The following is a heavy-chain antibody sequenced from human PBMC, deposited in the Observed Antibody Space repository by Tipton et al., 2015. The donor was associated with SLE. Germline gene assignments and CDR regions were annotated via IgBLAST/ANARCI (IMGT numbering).Heavy chain of an antibody. D-gene: IGHD5-18*01. V-gene: IGHV4-39*01. CDR2: IYYSGST. CDR1: GGSVSSGSYY. Sequence: LRLSCTVSGGSVSSGSYYWAWIRQPPGKGPEWIGTIYYSGSTYYYPSLKSRVTISVDTSRNQFSLRLTSVTAADTAVYYCARHGIGYAYGSLRYHFDSWGQGTLVTVSS. CDR3: ARHGIGYAYGSLRYHFDS. J-gene: IGHJ4*02.